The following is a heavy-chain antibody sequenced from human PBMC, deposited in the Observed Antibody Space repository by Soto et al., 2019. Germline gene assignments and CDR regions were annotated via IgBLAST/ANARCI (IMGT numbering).Heavy chain of an antibody. CDR2: IYHIGNT. Sequence: PSETLSLTCTVSVGSISSYYWDWIRQPPGKGLEWIGDIYHIGNTNYNPSLKSRVTISVDTSKNQFSLKLSSVTAADTAVYYCARDLGGNFDYWGQGTLVTVSS. D-gene: IGHD3-10*01. CDR1: VGSISSYY. CDR3: ARDLGGNFDY. J-gene: IGHJ4*02. V-gene: IGHV4-59*01.